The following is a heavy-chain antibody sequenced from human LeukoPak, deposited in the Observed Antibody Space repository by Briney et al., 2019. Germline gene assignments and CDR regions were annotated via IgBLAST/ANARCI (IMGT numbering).Heavy chain of an antibody. V-gene: IGHV1-69*04. Sequence: GASVKVSCKASGGTFSSYAISWVRPAPGQGLEWMGRIIPILGIANYAQKFQGRVTITADKSTSTAYMELSSLRSEDTAVYYCASRIAAAGVDYWSQGTLVTVSS. CDR2: IIPILGIA. CDR3: ASRIAAAGVDY. D-gene: IGHD6-13*01. J-gene: IGHJ4*02. CDR1: GGTFSSYA.